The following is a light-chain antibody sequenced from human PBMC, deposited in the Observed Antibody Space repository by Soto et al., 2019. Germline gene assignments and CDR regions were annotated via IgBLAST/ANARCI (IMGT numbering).Light chain of an antibody. CDR1: SGHNSYI. V-gene: IGLV4-60*03. J-gene: IGLJ2*01. CDR2: LEAGGSY. CDR3: ETWDRNTQRVV. Sequence: QLVLTQSSSASASLGSSVKLTCTLSSGHNSYIIAWHQQQPGKAPRYLMKLEAGGSYNKGSGVPDRFSGSSSGADRSLIISNLQSEDEADYYCETWDRNTQRVVFGGGTKLTVL.